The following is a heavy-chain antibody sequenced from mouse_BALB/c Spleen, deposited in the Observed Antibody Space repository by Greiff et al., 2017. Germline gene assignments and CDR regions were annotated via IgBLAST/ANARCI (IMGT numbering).Heavy chain of an antibody. D-gene: IGHD1-1*01. CDR3: ARHGHYYGSSYDWYFDV. J-gene: IGHJ1*01. Sequence: DVMLVESGGDLVKPGGSLKLSCAASGFTFSSYGMSWVRQTPDKRLEWVATISSGGSYTYYPDSVKGRFTISRDNAKNTLYLQMSSLKSEDTAMYYCARHGHYYGSSYDWYFDVWGAGTTVTVSS. CDR2: ISSGGSYT. V-gene: IGHV5-6*02. CDR1: GFTFSSYG.